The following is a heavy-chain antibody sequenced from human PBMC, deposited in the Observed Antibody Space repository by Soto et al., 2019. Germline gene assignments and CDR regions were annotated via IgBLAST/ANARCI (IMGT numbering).Heavy chain of an antibody. CDR1: GGSFSGYY. J-gene: IGHJ3*02. D-gene: IGHD2-21*02. V-gene: IGHV4-34*01. Sequence: SETLSLTCAVYGGSFSGYYWSWIRQPPGEGLEWIGEINHSGSTNYNPSLKSRVTISVDTSKNQFSLKLSSVTAADTAVYYCASSAYCGGDCYPWAFDIWGQGTMVTV. CDR2: INHSGST. CDR3: ASSAYCGGDCYPWAFDI.